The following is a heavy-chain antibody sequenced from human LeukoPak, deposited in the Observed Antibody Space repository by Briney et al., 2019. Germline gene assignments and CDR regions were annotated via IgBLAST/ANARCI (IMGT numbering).Heavy chain of an antibody. CDR2: ISHSGNT. V-gene: IGHV4-39*07. CDR1: DGSIISSDYY. J-gene: IGHJ5*02. Sequence: SETLSLTCTVSDGSIISSDYYWGWIGQPPGKGLEWIGSISHSGNTYYNPSLRSRVTISVDTSKNQFSLKVNSVTAADAAAYYCARDCCHYRTSFDPWGQGTLVTVSS. D-gene: IGHD4-11*01. CDR3: ARDCCHYRTSFDP.